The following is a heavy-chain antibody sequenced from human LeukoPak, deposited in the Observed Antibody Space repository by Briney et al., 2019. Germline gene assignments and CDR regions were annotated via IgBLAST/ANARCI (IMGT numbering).Heavy chain of an antibody. CDR3: AKDLYSGSYTSDY. CDR2: IRGKVYGGTT. J-gene: IGHJ4*02. V-gene: IGHV3-49*03. CDR1: GFTFGDYP. D-gene: IGHD1-26*01. Sequence: PGGSLRLSCSASGFTFGDYPMSWFRQAPGKGLEWVGFIRGKVYGGTTEYAASVKGRFTISGDDSKSIAYLQMNSLRAEDTAVYYCAKDLYSGSYTSDYWGQGTLVTVSS.